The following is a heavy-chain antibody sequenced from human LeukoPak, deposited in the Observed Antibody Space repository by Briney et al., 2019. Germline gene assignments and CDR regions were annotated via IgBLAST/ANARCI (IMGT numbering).Heavy chain of an antibody. CDR1: GGSFSGYY. Sequence: ASETLSLTCAVYGGSFSGYYWSWIRQPPXXGLEWIGEINHSGSTNYNPSLKSRVTISVDTSKNQFSLKLSSVTAADTAVYYCAAGLSSQDYWGQGTLVTVSS. CDR3: AAGLSSQDY. V-gene: IGHV4-34*01. D-gene: IGHD6-13*01. CDR2: INHSGST. J-gene: IGHJ4*02.